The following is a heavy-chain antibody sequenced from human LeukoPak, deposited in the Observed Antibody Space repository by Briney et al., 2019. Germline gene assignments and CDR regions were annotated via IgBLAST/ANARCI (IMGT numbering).Heavy chain of an antibody. D-gene: IGHD2/OR15-2a*01. J-gene: IGHJ4*02. V-gene: IGHV4-34*01. CDR1: GGSFSGYY. CDR2: INHSGST. CDR3: ARESGFSFDY. Sequence: SETLSLTCAVYGGSFSGYYWSWIRQPPGKGLEWIGEINHSGSTNYNPSLKSRVTISGDTSKNQFSLKLSPVTAADTAVFYCARESGFSFDYWGQGTLVTVSS.